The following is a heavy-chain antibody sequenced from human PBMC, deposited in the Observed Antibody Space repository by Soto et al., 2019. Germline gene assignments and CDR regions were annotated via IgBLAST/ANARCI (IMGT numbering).Heavy chain of an antibody. D-gene: IGHD6-19*01. CDR3: SRFIMVGGWFDPNYYHGMDV. J-gene: IGHJ6*02. V-gene: IGHV1-18*01. CDR2: ISGYNGNT. CDR1: GYTFSNYG. Sequence: VKVSCKTSGYTFSNYGINWVRQAPGQGLEWMGWISGYNGNTNYAQTVQGRVTMTTDTSTGTVYMELRSLKSDDTAIYYCSRFIMVGGWFDPNYYHGMDVWGQGTTVTVSS.